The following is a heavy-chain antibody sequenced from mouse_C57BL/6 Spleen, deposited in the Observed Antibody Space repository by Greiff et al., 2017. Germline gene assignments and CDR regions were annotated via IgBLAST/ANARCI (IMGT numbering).Heavy chain of an antibody. V-gene: IGHV1-54*01. J-gene: IGHJ2*01. CDR1: GYAFTNYL. D-gene: IGHD3-2*02. CDR2: INPGSGGT. Sequence: QVQLQQSGAELVRPGTSVKVSCKASGYAFTNYLIEWVKQRPGQGLEWIGVINPGSGGTNYNEKFKGKATLTADKSSSTAYMQLSSLTSEASAVYFCARLGQLRPYDYWGQGTTLTVSS. CDR3: ARLGQLRPYDY.